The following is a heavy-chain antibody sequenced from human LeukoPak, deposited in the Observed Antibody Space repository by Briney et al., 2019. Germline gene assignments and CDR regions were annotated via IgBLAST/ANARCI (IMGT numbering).Heavy chain of an antibody. CDR1: GFTFDDYS. Sequence: PGGSLRLSCAASGFTFDDYSMHWVRQAPGRGLEWVSLISWDGGGTYYADFVKGRSTISRDNSKNSLYLQMNSLRTEDSALYYCARKNYYYYYMDLWGKGTTVTVSS. V-gene: IGHV3-43*01. J-gene: IGHJ6*03. CDR2: ISWDGGGT. CDR3: ARKNYYYYYMDL.